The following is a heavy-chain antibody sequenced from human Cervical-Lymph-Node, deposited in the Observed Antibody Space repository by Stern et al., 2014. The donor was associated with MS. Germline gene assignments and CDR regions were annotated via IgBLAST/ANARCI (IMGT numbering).Heavy chain of an antibody. CDR1: GYSFTSYW. J-gene: IGHJ4*02. D-gene: IGHD6-19*01. CDR3: ARQIAVAGSPFDY. Sequence: VQLVQSGAEVKKPGESLKISCKGSGYSFTSYWIGWVRQMPGKGLEWMGILYPGDSDTRYSPSFQGPATISADKSLRTCHLHWRSLKASDTAMYYCARQIAVAGSPFDYWGQGTLVTVSS. CDR2: LYPGDSDT. V-gene: IGHV5-51*01.